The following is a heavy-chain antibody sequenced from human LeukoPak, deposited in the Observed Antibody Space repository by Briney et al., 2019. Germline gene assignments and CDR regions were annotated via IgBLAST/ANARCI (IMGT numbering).Heavy chain of an antibody. J-gene: IGHJ5*02. CDR3: ARSSKMLGYNWFDP. D-gene: IGHD6-6*01. V-gene: IGHV4-34*01. Sequence: SETLSLTCAVYGGSFSGYYWNWIRQPPGKGLEWIGEINHSGRTNYIPSLKSRVTISVDTSKNQFSLKLSSVTAADTAVYYCARSSKMLGYNWFDPWGQGTLVTVSS. CDR1: GGSFSGYY. CDR2: INHSGRT.